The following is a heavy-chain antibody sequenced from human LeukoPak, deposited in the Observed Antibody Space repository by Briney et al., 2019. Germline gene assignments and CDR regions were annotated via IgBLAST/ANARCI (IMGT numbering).Heavy chain of an antibody. CDR1: GYSFTGYA. Sequence: ASVKVSCKASGYSFTGYAMNWVRQAPGQGLEWMGWININTGNPTYAQGFTGRFVFSLDTSVTTAYLQISSLKTEDTAVYYCASALSIAAAAGGYWGQGTLVTVSS. J-gene: IGHJ4*02. V-gene: IGHV7-4-1*02. CDR2: ININTGNP. D-gene: IGHD6-13*01. CDR3: ASALSIAAAAGGY.